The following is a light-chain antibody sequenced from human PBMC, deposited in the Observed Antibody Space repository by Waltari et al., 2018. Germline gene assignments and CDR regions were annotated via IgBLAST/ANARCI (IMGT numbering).Light chain of an antibody. Sequence: QSALTQPASVSGSPGQSITISCTGTSSGVGAYNLVSWYQLHPGKAPKLIIYESTKRPSGVSSRFSGSKSGNTASLTISGLQAEDEADYYCCSFAGSSPHVVFGGGTKLTVL. CDR3: CSFAGSSPHVV. CDR2: EST. CDR1: SSGVGAYNL. V-gene: IGLV2-23*01. J-gene: IGLJ2*01.